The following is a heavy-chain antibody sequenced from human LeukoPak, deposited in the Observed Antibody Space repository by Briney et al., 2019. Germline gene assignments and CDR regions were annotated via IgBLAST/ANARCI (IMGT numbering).Heavy chain of an antibody. CDR1: GFTFSTYG. CDR3: AKDGSLYSSGWYSDY. V-gene: IGHV3-30*02. J-gene: IGHJ4*02. CDR2: IRYDGSNK. Sequence: GGSLRLSCAASGFTFSTYGMHWVRQAPGKGLEWVTFIRYDGSNKYYADSVKGRFTLSRDNSKNTLYLQMNSLRAEDTAVYYCAKDGSLYSSGWYSDYWGQGTLVTVSS. D-gene: IGHD6-19*01.